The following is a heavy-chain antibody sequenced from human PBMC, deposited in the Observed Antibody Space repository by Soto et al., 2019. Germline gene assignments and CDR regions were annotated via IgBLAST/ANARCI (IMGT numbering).Heavy chain of an antibody. CDR2: IDTYNGKT. J-gene: IGHJ6*01. Sequence: ASVNVSCKASGYTFTSYGISWVRQAPGQGLEWMGWIDTYNGKTYYAQNLQGRVTMTTDTSTSTAYMELRSLRSDDTAVYYCARGITFGGVLNGIDVWGQGSTVTVS. CDR3: ARGITFGGVLNGIDV. V-gene: IGHV1-18*04. D-gene: IGHD3-16*01. CDR1: GYTFTSYG.